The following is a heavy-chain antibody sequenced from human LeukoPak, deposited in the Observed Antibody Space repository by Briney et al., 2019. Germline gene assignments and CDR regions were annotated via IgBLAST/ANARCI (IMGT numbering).Heavy chain of an antibody. CDR2: IKSKTDGGTT. CDR1: GFTFSNAW. J-gene: IGHJ1*01. V-gene: IGHV3-15*01. D-gene: IGHD1-26*01. CDR3: ASANSGH. Sequence: GGSLRLSCAASGFTFSNAWMSWVRQAPGKGLEWVGRIKSKTDGGTTDYAAPVKGRFTISRDNSKNTLYLQMNSLRAEDTAVYYCASANSGHWGQGTLVTVSS.